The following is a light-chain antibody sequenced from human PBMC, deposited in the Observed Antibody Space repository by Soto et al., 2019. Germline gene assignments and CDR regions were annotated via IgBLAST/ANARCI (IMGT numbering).Light chain of an antibody. CDR3: QKYNSAPRT. Sequence: DIQMTQSPSSLSASVGDRVTITCRASQGISNYLAWYQQKPGKVPKLLIYAASTLESGVPARFSGSGSGTDFILTISSLQPEDVASYYCQKYNSAPRTFGQGTKVEIK. CDR1: QGISNY. J-gene: IGKJ1*01. V-gene: IGKV1-27*01. CDR2: AAS.